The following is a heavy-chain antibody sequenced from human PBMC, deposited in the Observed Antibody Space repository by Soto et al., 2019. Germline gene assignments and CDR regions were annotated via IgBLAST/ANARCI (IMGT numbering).Heavy chain of an antibody. CDR3: ARGISITMIVVVINDY. Sequence: ASVKVSCKASGYTFTGYYMHWVRQAPGQGLEWMGWINPNSGGTNYAQKFQGRVTMTRDTSISTAYMELSRLRSDDTAVYYCARGISITMIVVVINDYWGQGPVGTVSS. V-gene: IGHV1-2*02. CDR1: GYTFTGYY. J-gene: IGHJ4*02. CDR2: INPNSGGT. D-gene: IGHD3-22*01.